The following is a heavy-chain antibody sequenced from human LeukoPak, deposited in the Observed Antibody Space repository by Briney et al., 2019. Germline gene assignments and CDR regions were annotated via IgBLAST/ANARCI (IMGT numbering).Heavy chain of an antibody. CDR1: GFTFSSYA. J-gene: IGHJ4*02. CDR2: ISGSGGST. D-gene: IGHD2-15*01. CDR3: AKRVAATPSSLFDY. Sequence: KPGGSLRLSCAASGFTFSSYAMSWVRQAPGKGLEWVSAISGSGGSTYYADSVKGRFTISRDNSKNTLYLQMNSLRAEDTAVYYCAKRVAATPSSLFDYWGQGALVTVSS. V-gene: IGHV3-23*01.